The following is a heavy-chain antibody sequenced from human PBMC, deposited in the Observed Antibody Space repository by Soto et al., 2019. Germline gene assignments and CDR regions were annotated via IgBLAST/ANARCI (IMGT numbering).Heavy chain of an antibody. V-gene: IGHV3-23*01. CDR1: GFTFSMHA. CDR3: ARGNLRFLEWERPPDLDY. CDR2: LSDSGGSI. Sequence: GGSLRLSCTASGFTFSMHAMTWVRQAPGKGLEWVSGLSDSGGSIYYADSVKGRFTISRDNAKNSLYLQMNSLRAEDTAVYYCARGNLRFLEWERPPDLDYWGQGTLVTVSS. J-gene: IGHJ4*02. D-gene: IGHD3-3*01.